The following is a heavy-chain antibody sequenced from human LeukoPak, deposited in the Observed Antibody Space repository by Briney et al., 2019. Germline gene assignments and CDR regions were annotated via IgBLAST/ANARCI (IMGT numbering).Heavy chain of an antibody. Sequence: PSETLSLTCAVYGGSFSGYYWSWVRQTPGKGLEWIGEINHSGSTNYNPSLKSRVIISVDTSKNQFSLKLSSVTAADTAVYYCARSRVPAGGGCYAYWGRGAPVTVSS. V-gene: IGHV4-34*01. CDR1: GGSFSGYY. D-gene: IGHD2-21*01. CDR2: INHSGST. CDR3: ARSRVPAGGGCYAY. J-gene: IGHJ4*02.